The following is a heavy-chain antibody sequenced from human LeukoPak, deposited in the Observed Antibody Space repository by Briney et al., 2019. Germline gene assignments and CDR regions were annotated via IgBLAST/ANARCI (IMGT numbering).Heavy chain of an antibody. J-gene: IGHJ4*02. Sequence: GGSLRLSCAASGVTVSGNYMSWVRQAPGEGLEWVSILYSDGRTYYADSVKGRFTISRDNAKNSLYLQMNSLRAEDTAVYYCARGNFYWGRGTLVSVSS. CDR1: GVTVSGNY. CDR3: ARGNFY. CDR2: LYSDGRT. V-gene: IGHV3-53*03.